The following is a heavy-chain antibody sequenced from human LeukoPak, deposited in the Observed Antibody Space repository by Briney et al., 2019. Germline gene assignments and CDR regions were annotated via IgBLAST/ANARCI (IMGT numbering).Heavy chain of an antibody. CDR3: ATNYYDSSGYFPDFDY. CDR1: GFTFSSYA. V-gene: IGHV3-23*01. Sequence: GGSLRLSCTASGFTFSSYAMNWVRQAPVKGLEWVSTVSGSGRNTYYADSVKGRFTISRDNSKNTLYLQMNSLRAEDTALYYCATNYYDSSGYFPDFDYWGQGALVSVSS. D-gene: IGHD3-22*01. J-gene: IGHJ4*02. CDR2: VSGSGRNT.